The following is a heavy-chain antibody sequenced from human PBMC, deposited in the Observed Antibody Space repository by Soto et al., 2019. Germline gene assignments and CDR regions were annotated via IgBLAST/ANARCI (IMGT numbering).Heavy chain of an antibody. Sequence: EVQLVESGGGLVKPGGSLRLSCAASGFTFSNAWMSWVRQAPGKGLEWVGRIKSKTDGGTTDYAAPVKGRFTISRDDSKNTLYLHMNSLKTEDTAVYYCTTTLRYFDWLLFFDYWGQGTLVTVSS. V-gene: IGHV3-15*01. CDR1: GFTFSNAW. D-gene: IGHD3-9*01. CDR3: TTTLRYFDWLLFFDY. CDR2: IKSKTDGGTT. J-gene: IGHJ4*02.